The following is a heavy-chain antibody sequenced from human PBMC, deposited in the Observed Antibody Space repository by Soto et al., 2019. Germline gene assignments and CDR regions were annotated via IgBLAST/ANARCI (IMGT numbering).Heavy chain of an antibody. CDR3: ARDLSVVTAISPPNY. V-gene: IGHV1-18*04. Sequence: ASVKVSCKASGYTFTSYGISWGRQAPGQGLEWMGWISAYNGNTNYAQKLQGRVTMTTDTSTSTAYMELRSLRSDDTAVYYCARDLSVVTAISPPNYWGQGTLVTVPQ. D-gene: IGHD2-21*02. CDR1: GYTFTSYG. CDR2: ISAYNGNT. J-gene: IGHJ4*02.